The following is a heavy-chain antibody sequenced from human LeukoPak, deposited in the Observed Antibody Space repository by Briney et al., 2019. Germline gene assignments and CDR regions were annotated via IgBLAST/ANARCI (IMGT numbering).Heavy chain of an antibody. Sequence: ASVKVSCKASGYTFTCYYMHWVRQAPGQGLEWMGWINPNSGGTNYAQKFQGRVTMTRDTSISTAYMELSRLRSDDTAVYYCAREGSGYYAPKFGYWGQGTLVTVSS. D-gene: IGHD3-22*01. CDR3: AREGSGYYAPKFGY. CDR1: GYTFTCYY. J-gene: IGHJ4*02. CDR2: INPNSGGT. V-gene: IGHV1-2*02.